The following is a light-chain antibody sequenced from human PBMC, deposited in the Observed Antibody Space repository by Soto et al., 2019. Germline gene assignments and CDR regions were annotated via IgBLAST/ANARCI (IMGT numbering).Light chain of an antibody. CDR3: QQRYSWPIT. Sequence: EIVLTQSPATLSLSAGEGATLSSRASQSIGSELAWYQQKPGQAPRLVIADASNRATGIPARFSGSGSATDFTLTIRTVEPGDVGIYYCQQRYSWPITFGQGTRLEI. J-gene: IGKJ5*01. CDR2: DAS. V-gene: IGKV3-11*01. CDR1: QSIGSE.